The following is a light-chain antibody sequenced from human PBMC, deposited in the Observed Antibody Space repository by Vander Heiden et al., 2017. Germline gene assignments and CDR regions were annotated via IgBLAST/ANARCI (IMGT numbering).Light chain of an antibody. CDR2: GAS. V-gene: IGKV1-39*01. J-gene: IGKJ4*01. Sequence: DIQMTQSPSSLSASIGDRITITCRASQTISTSLNWYQQKTGKAPKLLIHGASSLQGGVPSRFGGSGSGTDFTFTISSLQPEDFATYYCQQLNSVPLTFGGGTKVVI. CDR3: QQLNSVPLT. CDR1: QTISTS.